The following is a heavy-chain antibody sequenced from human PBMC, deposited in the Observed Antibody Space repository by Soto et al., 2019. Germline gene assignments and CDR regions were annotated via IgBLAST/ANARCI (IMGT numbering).Heavy chain of an antibody. D-gene: IGHD6-19*01. CDR3: ARVGKQWLAFDY. CDR2: IWYDGSNK. V-gene: IGHV3-33*01. Sequence: QVQLVESGGGVVQPGRSLRLSCAASGFTFSSYGMHWVRQAPGKGLEWVAVIWYDGSNKYYADSVKGRFTISRDNSKNTLYLQMNSLRAEDTAVYYCARVGKQWLAFDYWGQGNLVTVSS. CDR1: GFTFSSYG. J-gene: IGHJ4*02.